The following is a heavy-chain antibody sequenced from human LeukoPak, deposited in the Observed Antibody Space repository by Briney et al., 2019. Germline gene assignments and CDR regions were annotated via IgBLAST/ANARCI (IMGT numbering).Heavy chain of an antibody. Sequence: GGSLRLSCAASGFTVSSNYMSWVRLAPGKGLEWVSVIYSGGSTYYADSVKGRFTISRDNSKNTLYLQMNSLRAEDTAVYYCARTRGYSYYYGMDVWGQGTTVTVSS. CDR1: GFTVSSNY. CDR2: IYSGGST. V-gene: IGHV3-66*01. J-gene: IGHJ6*02. D-gene: IGHD3-22*01. CDR3: ARTRGYSYYYGMDV.